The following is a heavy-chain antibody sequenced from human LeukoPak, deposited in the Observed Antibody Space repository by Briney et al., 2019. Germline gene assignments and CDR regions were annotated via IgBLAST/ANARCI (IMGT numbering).Heavy chain of an antibody. V-gene: IGHV4-59*01. CDR3: ARDNYYDSSGYYGSFDY. D-gene: IGHD3-22*01. CDR2: IYYSGST. CDR1: GGSISSYY. Sequence: SETLFLTCTVSGGSISSYYWSWIRQPPGKGLEWIGYIYYSGSTNYNPSLKSRVTISVDTSKNQFSLKLSSVTAADTAVYYCARDNYYDSSGYYGSFDYWGQGTLVTVSS. J-gene: IGHJ4*02.